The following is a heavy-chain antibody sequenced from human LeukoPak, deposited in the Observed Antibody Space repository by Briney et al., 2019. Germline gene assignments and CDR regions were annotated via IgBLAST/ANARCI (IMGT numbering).Heavy chain of an antibody. CDR2: ISLTGLT. CDR1: GGSISNTNW. CDR3: SRENAAFSPFGY. J-gene: IGHJ4*02. D-gene: IGHD6-25*01. Sequence: PSETLSLTCGVSGGSISNTNWWSWVRQPPGQGLEWIGEISLTGLTHYNPSLESRVTVSLDKSKNQLSLNLTSVTAADTAVFYCSRENAAFSPFGYWGQGILVTVLS. V-gene: IGHV4-4*02.